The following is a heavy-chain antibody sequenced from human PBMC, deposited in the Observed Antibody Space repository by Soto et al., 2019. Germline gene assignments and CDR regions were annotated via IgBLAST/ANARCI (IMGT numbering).Heavy chain of an antibody. CDR3: ATAAYYDSSLPRNY. CDR1: GYTFSIYG. D-gene: IGHD3-9*01. CDR2: VSPYDGYT. V-gene: IGHV1-18*01. J-gene: IGHJ4*01. Sequence: DSVNVSCKASGYTFSIYGINWVRQAPGQGLEWLGWVSPYDGYTNYAQILQGRVSMTTDTSTKTAYMEVRSLRSDDTAVYYCATAAYYDSSLPRNY.